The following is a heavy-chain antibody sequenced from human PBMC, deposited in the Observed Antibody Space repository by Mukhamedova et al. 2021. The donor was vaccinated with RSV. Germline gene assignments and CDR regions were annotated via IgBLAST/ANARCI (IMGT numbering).Heavy chain of an antibody. CDR1: GFTFSNYG. V-gene: IGHV3-33*06. D-gene: IGHD1-26*01. CDR3: AKKWPLGGNYYDY. J-gene: IGHJ6*01. Sequence: GFTFSNYGIHWVRQAPGKGLEWVADIWHDGGKKDYADSVKGRFTISRDNSKNTLYLQMNSLRVEDTAIYYYAKKWPLGGNYYDY. CDR2: IWHDGGKK.